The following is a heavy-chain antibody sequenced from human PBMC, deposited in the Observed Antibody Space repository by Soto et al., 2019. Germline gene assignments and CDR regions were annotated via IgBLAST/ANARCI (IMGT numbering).Heavy chain of an antibody. CDR1: GYTFTTFW. D-gene: IGHD4-17*01. V-gene: IGHV5-51*01. CDR2: IYPGDSDT. Sequence: PGESLKISCKGSGYTFTTFWIGWVRQLPGKGLEWMGIIYPGDSDTRYSPSFRGQVTISADKSITTVSLQWSSLKASDTAMYYCARISHVYGHYVGAFDIWGQGTMVTVSS. CDR3: ARISHVYGHYVGAFDI. J-gene: IGHJ3*02.